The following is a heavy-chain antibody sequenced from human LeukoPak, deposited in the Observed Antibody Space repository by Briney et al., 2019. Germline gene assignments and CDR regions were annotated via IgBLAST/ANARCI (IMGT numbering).Heavy chain of an antibody. CDR1: GGSVSDSSYY. Sequence: SETLSLTCTVSGGSVSDSSYYWGWIRQPPGQGLQWIGSIYYSGNTYHNLSLKSRVTLSLDTSKNQFSLKLSSVTAADTAVYYCARWGGGYCSGGSCFHFDYWGQGSLVTVSS. CDR3: ARWGGGYCSGGSCFHFDY. CDR2: IYYSGNT. D-gene: IGHD2-15*01. V-gene: IGHV4-39*01. J-gene: IGHJ4*02.